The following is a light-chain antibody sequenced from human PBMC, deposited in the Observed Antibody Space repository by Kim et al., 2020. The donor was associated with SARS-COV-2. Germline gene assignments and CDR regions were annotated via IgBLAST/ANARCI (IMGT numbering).Light chain of an antibody. CDR3: QKYDSSPRT. Sequence: ASVGDRVTISCRASQDISSYLAWFQLKPGKAPKLLIYAASSLQTGVPSRFSGSGSGTDFTLTVTSLQPEDVATYYCQKYDSSPRTFGQGTKVDIK. CDR1: QDISSY. J-gene: IGKJ1*01. CDR2: AAS. V-gene: IGKV1-27*01.